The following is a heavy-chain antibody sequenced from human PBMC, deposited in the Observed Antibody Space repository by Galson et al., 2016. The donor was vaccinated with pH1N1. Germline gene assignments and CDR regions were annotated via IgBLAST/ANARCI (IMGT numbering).Heavy chain of an antibody. CDR2: MNPNNDNT. CDR1: GYTFTDYD. CDR3: ARGGYCSGGSCYAVFDY. D-gene: IGHD2-15*01. J-gene: IGHJ4*02. Sequence: SVKVSCKASGYTFTDYDINWVRQGTGQGLEWMGWMNPNNDNTGYAQKFQGRVTITRNTSISTAYMELSSLRSEDTAVYYGARGGYCSGGSCYAVFDYWGQGTLVTVS. V-gene: IGHV1-8*01.